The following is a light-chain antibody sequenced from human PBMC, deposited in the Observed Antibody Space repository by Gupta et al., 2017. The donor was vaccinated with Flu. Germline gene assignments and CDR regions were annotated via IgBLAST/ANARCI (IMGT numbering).Light chain of an antibody. CDR3: QQVDKFPLT. J-gene: IGKJ4*01. CDR2: DAS. CDR1: QDIKNI. Sequence: PSSLSTSVGDRVTITCQASQDIKNILNWYQQRPGKAPKLLIFDASSLDTGVPSRFNGSGSGTDFTLTITALQPDDIATYYCQQVDKFPLTFGGGTKVEI. V-gene: IGKV1-33*01.